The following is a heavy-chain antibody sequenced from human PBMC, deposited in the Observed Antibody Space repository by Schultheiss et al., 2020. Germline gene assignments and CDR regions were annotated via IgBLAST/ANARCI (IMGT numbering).Heavy chain of an antibody. V-gene: IGHV3-23*01. CDR1: GFTFSSYG. Sequence: GGSLRLSCAASGFTFSSYGMHWVRQAPGKGLEWVSAISGSGGSTYYADSVKGRFTISRDNSKNTLYLQMNSLRSEDTAVYYCARALDYFDYWGQGTLVTVSS. CDR2: ISGSGGST. J-gene: IGHJ4*02. CDR3: ARALDYFDY.